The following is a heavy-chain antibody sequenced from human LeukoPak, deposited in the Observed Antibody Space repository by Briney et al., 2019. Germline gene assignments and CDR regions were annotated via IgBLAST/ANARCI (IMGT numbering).Heavy chain of an antibody. CDR3: TRDLTGTTWSENDY. V-gene: IGHV3-33*01. CDR1: GFTFGSYG. Sequence: PGRSLRLSCAASGFTFGSYGMHWVRQAPGKGLEWVAVIWYDGSNTYYADSVTGRFTISRDTSKNTLYLQMNNLRADDTAMYYCTRDLTGTTWSENDYWGQGTLVTISS. D-gene: IGHD6-13*01. CDR2: IWYDGSNT. J-gene: IGHJ4*02.